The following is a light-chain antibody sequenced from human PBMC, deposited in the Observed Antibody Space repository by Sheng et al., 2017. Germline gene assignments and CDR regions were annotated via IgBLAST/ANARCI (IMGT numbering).Light chain of an antibody. CDR2: GAS. CDR1: QSVSSTY. Sequence: EIVLTQSPGTLSLSPGERATLSCRASQSVSSTYLAWYQQKHGQAPRLLIYGASSRPTGIPDRFNGSGSGADFTLTISNVESDDIAVYYCQQRTGWQVTFGPGTKVEIK. CDR3: QQRTGWQVT. V-gene: IGKV3D-20*02. J-gene: IGKJ3*01.